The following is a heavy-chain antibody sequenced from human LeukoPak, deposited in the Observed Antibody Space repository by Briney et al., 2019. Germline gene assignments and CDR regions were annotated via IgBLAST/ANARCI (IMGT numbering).Heavy chain of an antibody. CDR3: ARGQQQLAYFDY. CDR2: IGTAGDT. Sequence: QPGGSLRLSCAASGFTFSSYDMHWVRQATGKGLEWASAIGTAGDTYYPGSVKGRFTISRENAKNSLYLQMNSLRAGDTAVYYCARGQQQLAYFDYWGQGTLVTVSS. V-gene: IGHV3-13*01. D-gene: IGHD6-13*01. CDR1: GFTFSSYD. J-gene: IGHJ4*02.